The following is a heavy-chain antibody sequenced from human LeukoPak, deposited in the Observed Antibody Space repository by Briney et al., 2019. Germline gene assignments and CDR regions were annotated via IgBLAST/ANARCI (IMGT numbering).Heavy chain of an antibody. V-gene: IGHV3-21*01. CDR2: ISGSSNYI. CDR3: ARVSSVPTPRALDY. J-gene: IGHJ4*02. Sequence: GGSLRLSCAASGFSLSTYSMNWVRQAPGKGPEWVSSISGSSNYIFYTDSVKGRFTISGDNAKNSLYLQMNSLRVEDTGVYFCARVSSVPTPRALDYWGQGTLVTVSS. CDR1: GFSLSTYS. D-gene: IGHD4/OR15-4a*01.